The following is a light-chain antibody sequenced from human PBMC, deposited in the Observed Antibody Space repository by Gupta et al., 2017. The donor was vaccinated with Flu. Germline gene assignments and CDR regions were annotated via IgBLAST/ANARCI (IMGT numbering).Light chain of an antibody. CDR1: QNIDNS. CDR2: RAS. CDR3: LQYKTYPWT. J-gene: IGKJ1*01. V-gene: IGKV1-5*03. Sequence: GDTVTITCRASQNIDNSLAWYQQRPGIAPKLLIYRASSLESGVPSRFSGSRSGTEFTLTISSLQPDDFASFYCLQYKTYPWTFGQGTKVEIK.